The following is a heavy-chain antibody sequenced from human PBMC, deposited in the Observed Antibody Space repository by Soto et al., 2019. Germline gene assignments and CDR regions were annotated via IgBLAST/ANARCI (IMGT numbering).Heavy chain of an antibody. D-gene: IGHD4-17*01. CDR2: IIPILGIA. V-gene: IGHV1-69*02. CDR1: GGTFSSST. CDR3: ARGGGITVTKAGYYYYMDV. J-gene: IGHJ6*03. Sequence: QVQLVQSGAEVKKPGSSVKVSCKASGGTFSSSTISWVRQAPGQGLEWMGRIIPILGIANDAQKFQGRVTITEDKSASTAYMELSSLRSEDTAVYYCARGGGITVTKAGYYYYMDVWGKGTTVTVSS.